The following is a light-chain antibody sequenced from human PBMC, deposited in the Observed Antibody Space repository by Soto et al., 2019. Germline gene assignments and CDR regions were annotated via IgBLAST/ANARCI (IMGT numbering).Light chain of an antibody. V-gene: IGKV3-20*01. Sequence: EIVLTQSPGTLSLSPGERATLSCRASQSVSSSSLAWYQQKPGQAPRLLIYDASSRATGIPDRFSGSGSGTDFSLTISRLAPQDLAVYYCQQYGSSPWTFGQGTKVEI. CDR1: QSVSSSS. CDR3: QQYGSSPWT. J-gene: IGKJ1*01. CDR2: DAS.